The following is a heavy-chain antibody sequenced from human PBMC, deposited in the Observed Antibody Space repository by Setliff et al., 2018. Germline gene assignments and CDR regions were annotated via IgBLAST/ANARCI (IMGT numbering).Heavy chain of an antibody. Sequence: PSETLSLTCGVSGASITSGHYWGWIRQPPGKGLEWIGTIYHRGRTYYNPSLRSRVTMSLDTSKNQFSLRLSSVTAADTAVYYCASPRRDDLDSPFDAFDIWGRGTMVTVSS. CDR2: IYHRGRT. CDR3: ASPRRDDLDSPFDAFDI. D-gene: IGHD3-3*01. V-gene: IGHV4-38-2*01. J-gene: IGHJ3*02. CDR1: GASITSGHY.